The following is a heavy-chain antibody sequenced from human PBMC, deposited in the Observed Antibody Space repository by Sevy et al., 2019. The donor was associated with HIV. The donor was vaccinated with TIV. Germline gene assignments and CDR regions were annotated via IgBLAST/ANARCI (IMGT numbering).Heavy chain of an antibody. Sequence: GGSLRLSCAASGFTSSDYYMSWIRQAPGKGLEWLSYISGSDNTIYYADSVKGRFTISRDNAKNSLYLQMNNLRAEDTAVYYCARDHVKDGDLGDYYYYAMDVWGQGTSVTVSS. J-gene: IGHJ6*02. CDR2: ISGSDNTI. CDR1: GFTSSDYY. D-gene: IGHD4-17*01. CDR3: ARDHVKDGDLGDYYYYAMDV. V-gene: IGHV3-11*01.